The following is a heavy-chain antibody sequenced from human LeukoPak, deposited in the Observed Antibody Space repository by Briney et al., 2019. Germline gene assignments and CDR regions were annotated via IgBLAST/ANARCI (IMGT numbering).Heavy chain of an antibody. Sequence: GASVKVSCKASGYTFTGYYMHWVRQAPGQGLEWMGWINPNSGGTNYAQKFQGRDTMTRDTSISTAYMELSRLRSDDTAVYYCASPTGTSDYYYGMDVWGQGTTVTVSS. CDR1: GYTFTGYY. V-gene: IGHV1-2*02. D-gene: IGHD1-1*01. J-gene: IGHJ6*02. CDR2: INPNSGGT. CDR3: ASPTGTSDYYYGMDV.